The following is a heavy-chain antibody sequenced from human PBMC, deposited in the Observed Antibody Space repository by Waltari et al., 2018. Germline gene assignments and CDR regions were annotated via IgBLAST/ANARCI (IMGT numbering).Heavy chain of an antibody. CDR2: IIPICGTA. Sequence: QVQLVQSGAEVKKPGSSVKVSCKASGGTFSSYAISWVRQAPGQGLEWMGRIIPICGTANYAQKFQGRVTITADKSTSTAYMELSSLRSEDTAVYYCARVRRREYDYIPYGMDVWGQGTTVTVSS. V-gene: IGHV1-69*08. D-gene: IGHD3-16*01. CDR3: ARVRRREYDYIPYGMDV. CDR1: GGTFSSYA. J-gene: IGHJ6*02.